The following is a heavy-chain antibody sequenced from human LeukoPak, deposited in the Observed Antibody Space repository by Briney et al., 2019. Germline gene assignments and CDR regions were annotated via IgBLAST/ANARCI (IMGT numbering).Heavy chain of an antibody. CDR1: GFIFSSYW. D-gene: IGHD3-22*01. V-gene: IGHV3-74*01. CDR2: INSDGSST. J-gene: IGHJ4*02. CDR3: ARDHSEYYYDSSGYYYGY. Sequence: PGGSLRLSCAASGFIFSSYWMHWVRQAPGKGLVWVSRINSDGSSTSYADSVKGRFTISRDNAKNTLYLQMNSLRAEDTAVYYCARDHSEYYYDSSGYYYGYWGQGTLVTVSS.